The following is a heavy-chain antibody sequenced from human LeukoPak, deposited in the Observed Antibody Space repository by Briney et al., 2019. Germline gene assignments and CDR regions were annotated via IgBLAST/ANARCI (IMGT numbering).Heavy chain of an antibody. J-gene: IGHJ6*03. CDR1: GYTFTSYG. CDR2: ISAYNGNT. D-gene: IGHD6-6*01. Sequence: GASVKVSCKASGYTFTSYGISWVRQAPGQGLEWMGWISAYNGNTNYAQTLQGRVTMTTDTSTSTTYMELSSLRSEDTAVYYCARASESIAEQPRSSYYYYYYMDVWGKGTTVTVFS. V-gene: IGHV1-18*01. CDR3: ARASESIAEQPRSSYYYYYYMDV.